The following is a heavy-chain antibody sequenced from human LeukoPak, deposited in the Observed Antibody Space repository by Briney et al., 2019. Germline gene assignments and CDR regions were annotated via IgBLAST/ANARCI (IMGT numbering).Heavy chain of an antibody. CDR1: GYTLTELS. D-gene: IGHD3-10*01. J-gene: IGHJ4*02. CDR3: AAGWMVRGVIITPPDY. V-gene: IGHV1-69*13. Sequence: SVKVSCKVSGYTLTELSMHWVRQAPGKGLEWMGGIIPIFGTANYAQKFQGRVTITADESTSTAYMELSSLRSEDTAVYYCAAGWMVRGVIITPPDYWGQGTLVTVSS. CDR2: IIPIFGTA.